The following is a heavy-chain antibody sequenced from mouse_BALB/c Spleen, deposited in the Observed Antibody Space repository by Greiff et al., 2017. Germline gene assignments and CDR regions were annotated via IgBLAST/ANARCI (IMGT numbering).Heavy chain of an antibody. J-gene: IGHJ2*01. CDR3: ARRDYDYDGGYYFDY. V-gene: IGHV5-12-2*01. CDR2: ISNGGGST. CDR1: GFTFSSYT. Sequence: EVMLVESGGGLVQPGGSLKLSCAASGFTFSSYTMSWVGQTPEKRLEWVAYISNGGGSTYYPDTVKGRFTISRDNAKNTLYLQMSSLKSEDTAMYYCARRDYDYDGGYYFDYWGQGTTLTVSS. D-gene: IGHD2-4*01.